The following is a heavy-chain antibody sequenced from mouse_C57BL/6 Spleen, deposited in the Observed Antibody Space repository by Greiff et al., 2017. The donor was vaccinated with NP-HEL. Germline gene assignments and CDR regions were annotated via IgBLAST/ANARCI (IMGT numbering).Heavy chain of an antibody. CDR1: GYTFTTYS. J-gene: IGHJ1*03. V-gene: IGHV1-47*01. Sequence: VKLQQSGAELVKPGASVKMSCKASGYTFTTYSINWMKQNPGKSLEWIGNFYPCNDDTKYNEKFKGKATLTVEKSSSTVYMELSRLTSDDSAVCECARDSNCGFDVWGKGTTLTVSS. CDR3: ARDSNCGFDV. CDR2: FYPCNDDT. D-gene: IGHD2-5*01.